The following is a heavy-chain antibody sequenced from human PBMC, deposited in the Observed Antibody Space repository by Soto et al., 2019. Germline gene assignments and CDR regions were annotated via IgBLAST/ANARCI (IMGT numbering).Heavy chain of an antibody. CDR2: ISSSSSYI. Sequence: GSLRGRCADSGVSVRMKKKNWVREAPGKGLEWVSSISSSSSYIYYADSVKGRFTISRDNAKHSLYLQMNSLRAEDTAVYYCARINSAFGPLTPYPFHYWRPG. CDR1: GVSVRMKK. CDR3: ARINSAFGPLTPYPFHY. D-gene: IGHD3-3*01. J-gene: IGHJ4*02. V-gene: IGHV3-21*01.